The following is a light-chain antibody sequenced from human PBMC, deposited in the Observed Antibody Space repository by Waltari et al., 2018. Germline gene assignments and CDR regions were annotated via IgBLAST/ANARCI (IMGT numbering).Light chain of an antibody. CDR2: QDK. CDR1: KLGKKY. Sequence: SYELSQPPSVSVSPGQTASITCSGEKLGKKYAAWYQQKPGQSPVMVIYQDKKRPSGIPERFSGSNSGNTATLTISGTQPLDGADYYCQAWDNSTVVFGGGTKLTVL. V-gene: IGLV3-1*01. CDR3: QAWDNSTVV. J-gene: IGLJ2*01.